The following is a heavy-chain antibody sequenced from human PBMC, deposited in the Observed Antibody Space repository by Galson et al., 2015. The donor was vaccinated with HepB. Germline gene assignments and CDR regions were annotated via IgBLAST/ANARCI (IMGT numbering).Heavy chain of an antibody. CDR1: GFTFRSYN. Sequence: SLRLSCAGSGFTFRSYNMNWVRQAPGKGLEWVSSISRSGTYIFYVDSVRGRFTISRDNAKNSVFLQMDSLRAEDSAVYYCTRSPPTPYSSGWYYFDFWGPGTLVTVSS. D-gene: IGHD6-13*01. CDR3: TRSPPTPYSSGWYYFDF. J-gene: IGHJ4*02. V-gene: IGHV3-21*03. CDR2: ISRSGTYI.